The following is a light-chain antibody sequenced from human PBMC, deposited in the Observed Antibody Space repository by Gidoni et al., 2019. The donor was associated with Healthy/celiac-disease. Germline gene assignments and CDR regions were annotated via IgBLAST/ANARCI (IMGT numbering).Light chain of an antibody. V-gene: IGKV3-11*01. J-gene: IGKJ1*01. Sequence: EIVLTQSPATLSLSPGERATLSCRASQSVSSNLAWYQQKPDQAPRLLIYDAANRATGIPARFSVSGSGTDFALTISSRGPEDFAVYDCQQRSNWPPGGTFGQGTKVEIK. CDR2: DAA. CDR1: QSVSSN. CDR3: QQRSNWPPGGT.